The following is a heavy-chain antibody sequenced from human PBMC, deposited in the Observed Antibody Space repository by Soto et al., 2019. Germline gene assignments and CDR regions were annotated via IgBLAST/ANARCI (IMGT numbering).Heavy chain of an antibody. J-gene: IGHJ5*02. V-gene: IGHV4-31*03. CDR2: IFHSGST. Sequence: QVQLQESGPGLVKPTQTLSLTCSVSRAFINSGGFYYSWIRQPPGKGLEWLGYIFHSGSTLYNPSLRGRLTLSVDTSRNQLSLYLTSVTAADTAVYYCVRGGIAGHWFDPWGQGILVTVSS. CDR3: VRGGIAGHWFDP. D-gene: IGHD2-15*01. CDR1: RAFINSGGFY.